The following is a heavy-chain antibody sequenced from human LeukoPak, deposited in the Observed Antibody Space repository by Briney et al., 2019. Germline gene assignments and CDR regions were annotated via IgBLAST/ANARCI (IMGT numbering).Heavy chain of an antibody. J-gene: IGHJ6*04. CDR3: AELGITMIGGV. V-gene: IGHV3-21*01. CDR1: GFTFSSYS. D-gene: IGHD3-10*02. CDR2: ISSSSSYI. Sequence: GGSLRLPCAASGFTFSSYSMNWIRQAPGKGLEWVSSISSSSSYIYYADSVKGRFTISRDNAKNSLYLQMNSLRAEDTAVYYCAELGITMIGGVWGKGTTVTISS.